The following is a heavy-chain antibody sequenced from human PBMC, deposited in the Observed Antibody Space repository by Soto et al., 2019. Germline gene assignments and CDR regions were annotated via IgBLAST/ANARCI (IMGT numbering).Heavy chain of an antibody. CDR1: GFSYNTYA. CDR3: AKDVRASYYYGMDV. CDR2: VSSDGNTK. Sequence: QMQLVESGGGVVQTGGSLRLLCAASGFSYNTYAMHWVRQAPGKGLDWVAVVSSDGNTKDYADSVKGRFTISRDNSNNTLYLKMNSLRPEDTAVYYCAKDVRASYYYGMDVWGQGTTVSVSS. V-gene: IGHV3-30*04. J-gene: IGHJ6*02.